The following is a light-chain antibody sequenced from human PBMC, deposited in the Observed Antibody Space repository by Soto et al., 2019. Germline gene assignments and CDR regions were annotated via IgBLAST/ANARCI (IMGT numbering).Light chain of an antibody. V-gene: IGLV2-8*01. CDR3: SSYGGSNNFVV. J-gene: IGLJ2*01. Sequence: QSALTQPPSACGSPGQSVTISCTGTSDVGGYNFVSWYRQYPGKAPKLMIYEVNKRPSGIPDRLSGSQSGNTASLTVSGLQAEDEADYYCSSYGGSNNFVVFGGGTKLTVL. CDR1: SDVGGYNF. CDR2: EVN.